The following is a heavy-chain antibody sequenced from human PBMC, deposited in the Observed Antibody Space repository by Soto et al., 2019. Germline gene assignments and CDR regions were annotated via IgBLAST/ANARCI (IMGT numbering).Heavy chain of an antibody. J-gene: IGHJ4*02. CDR2: INHSGST. D-gene: IGHD6-13*01. CDR3: ARARRGSSWNHFDY. Sequence: SETLSLTCAVYGGSFSGYYWSWIRQPPGKGLEWIGEINHSGSTNYNPSLKSRVTISVDTSKNQFSLKLSSVTAADTAVYYCARARRGSSWNHFDYWGQGTLVTVSS. V-gene: IGHV4-34*01. CDR1: GGSFSGYY.